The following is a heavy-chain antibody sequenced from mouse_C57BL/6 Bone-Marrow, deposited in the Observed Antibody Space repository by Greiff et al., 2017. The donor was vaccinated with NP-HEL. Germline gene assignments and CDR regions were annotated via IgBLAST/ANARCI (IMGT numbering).Heavy chain of an antibody. CDR1: GFSLTSYG. J-gene: IGHJ1*03. Sequence: VKLMESGPGLVQPSQSLSITCTVSGFSLTSYGVHWVRQSPGKGLEWLGVIWSGGSTDYNAAFISRLSISKDNSKSQVFFKMNILQADATAIYYCARNGDGYRYFDVWGTGTTVTVSS. D-gene: IGHD2-3*01. V-gene: IGHV2-2*01. CDR2: IWSGGST. CDR3: ARNGDGYRYFDV.